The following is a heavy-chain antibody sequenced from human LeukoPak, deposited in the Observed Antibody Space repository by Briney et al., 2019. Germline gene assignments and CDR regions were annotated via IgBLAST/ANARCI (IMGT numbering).Heavy chain of an antibody. J-gene: IGHJ4*02. D-gene: IGHD3-16*01. V-gene: IGHV1-46*01. CDR2: INPSGGST. CDR3: AREGADQPNDY. CDR1: GYTFTSYY. Sequence: ASVKVSFKASGYTFTSYYMHWVRQAPGQGLEWMGIINPSGGSTSYAQKFQGRVTMTRDTSTSTVYMELSSLRSEDTVVYYCAREGADQPNDYWGQGTLVTVSS.